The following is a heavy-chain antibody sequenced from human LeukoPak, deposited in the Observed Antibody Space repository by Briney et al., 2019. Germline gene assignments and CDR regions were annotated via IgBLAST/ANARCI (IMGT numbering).Heavy chain of an antibody. CDR1: GGSFSGYY. J-gene: IGHJ5*02. CDR3: ARGWTRSGFDP. Sequence: PSETLSLTCAVYGGSFSGYYWSWIRQPPGKGLEWIGEINHSGSTNYNPSLKSRVTISVDTSKNQSSLKLSSVTAADTAVYYCARGWTRSGFDPWGQGTLVTVSS. V-gene: IGHV4-34*01. CDR2: INHSGST. D-gene: IGHD1-1*01.